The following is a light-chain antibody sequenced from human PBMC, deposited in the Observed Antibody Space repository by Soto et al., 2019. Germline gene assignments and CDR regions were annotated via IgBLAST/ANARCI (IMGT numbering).Light chain of an antibody. CDR3: QQYGTFPFS. V-gene: IGKV3-20*01. CDR1: QVVSSSY. Sequence: EIVLTQSPGTLSLSPGESATLSCRANQVVSSSYLAWYQQKPGQAPRLLIYHASDRATGVPDRFSGSGSGTDFALTIPRLEPEDFALFYCQQYGTFPFSFGQGTKLELK. J-gene: IGKJ2*01. CDR2: HAS.